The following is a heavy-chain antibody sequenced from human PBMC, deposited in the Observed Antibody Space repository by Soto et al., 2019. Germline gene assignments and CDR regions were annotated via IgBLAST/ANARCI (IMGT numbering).Heavy chain of an antibody. D-gene: IGHD3-10*01. J-gene: IGHJ4*02. Sequence: QVQLQESGPGLVKPSETLSLTCSVSGDSFISADFYWSWIRQPPGKGLEWMGNIYYSGSTDYNPSLKIRLSISLDSSKSQFSLRLRSVTAADTAVYYCARLLMSYYRFDSWGQGTLVAVSS. CDR3: ARLLMSYYRFDS. CDR2: IYYSGST. CDR1: GDSFISADFY. V-gene: IGHV4-30-4*01.